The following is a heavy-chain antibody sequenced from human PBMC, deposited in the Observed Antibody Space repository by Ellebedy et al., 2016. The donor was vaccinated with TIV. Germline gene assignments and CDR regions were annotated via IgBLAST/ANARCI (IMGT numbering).Heavy chain of an antibody. J-gene: IGHJ4*02. V-gene: IGHV1-69*10. CDR3: ARDGTAYSSSWYGDY. Sequence: SVKVSCKASGGTFSSYAISWVRQAPGQGLEWMGGIIPILGIANYAQKFQGRVTITADKSPSTAYMELSSLRSEDTAVYYCARDGTAYSSSWYGDYWGQGTLVTVSS. CDR1: GGTFSSYA. CDR2: IIPILGIA. D-gene: IGHD6-13*01.